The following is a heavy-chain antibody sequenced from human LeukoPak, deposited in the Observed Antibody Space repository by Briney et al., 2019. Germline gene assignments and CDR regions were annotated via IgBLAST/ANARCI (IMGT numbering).Heavy chain of an antibody. CDR2: ISVSGDTI. Sequence: PGGSLRLSCAASGFTFDDYGMSWVRQAPGKGLEWVSYISVSGDTIYYADSVKGRFTISRDNAKKSLYLQMKSQRAEDTAVYYCARGTLYYGSESYDYWGQGTLVTVSS. CDR1: GFTFDDYG. J-gene: IGHJ4*02. V-gene: IGHV3-48*03. CDR3: ARGTLYYGSESYDY. D-gene: IGHD3-10*01.